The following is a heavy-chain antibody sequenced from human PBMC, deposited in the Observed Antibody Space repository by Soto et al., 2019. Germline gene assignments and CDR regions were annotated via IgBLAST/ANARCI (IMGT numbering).Heavy chain of an antibody. J-gene: IGHJ4*02. Sequence: GASVKVSCKASGGTLSDYSFSWVRQAPGQGLEWLGGILPLSGTLKYAQKFQGRVTVTADESTNTAYMELSSLRSDDTALYYCARGPRDIVLMVYLEYWGQGTQVTVSS. CDR1: GGTLSDYS. CDR3: ARGPRDIVLMVYLEY. D-gene: IGHD2-8*01. CDR2: ILPLSGTL. V-gene: IGHV1-69*13.